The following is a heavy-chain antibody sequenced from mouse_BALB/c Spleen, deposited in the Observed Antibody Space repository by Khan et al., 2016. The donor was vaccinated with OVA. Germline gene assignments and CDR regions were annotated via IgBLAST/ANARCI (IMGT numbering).Heavy chain of an antibody. D-gene: IGHD1-1*01. CDR1: GFTFSTYG. Sequence: EVELVESGGDLVKPGGSLKLSCAASGFTFSTYGMSWVRQAPDKRLEWVATVSTGGSYTYYPDSVKGRFTISRDNAKNTLYLQMIGLRSEDTAMFYCTRLAYYYDGEGFDYWGQGTVVTVSA. CDR3: TRLAYYYDGEGFDY. CDR2: VSTGGSYT. V-gene: IGHV5-6*01. J-gene: IGHJ3*01.